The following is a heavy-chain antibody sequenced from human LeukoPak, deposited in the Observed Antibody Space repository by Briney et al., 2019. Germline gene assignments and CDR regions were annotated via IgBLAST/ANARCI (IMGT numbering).Heavy chain of an antibody. J-gene: IGHJ4*02. D-gene: IGHD1-26*01. CDR2: ISGRSSTI. CDR3: ARDRIKSGSYYFDY. CDR1: AFTFSDYS. V-gene: IGHV3-48*01. Sequence: GGSLRLSCAASAFTFSDYSMNWVRQAPGKGLEWISYISGRSSTIYYADSVRGRFTISRDNAKNSMYLQMNSLRAEDTAVYYCARDRIKSGSYYFDYWGQGTLVTVSS.